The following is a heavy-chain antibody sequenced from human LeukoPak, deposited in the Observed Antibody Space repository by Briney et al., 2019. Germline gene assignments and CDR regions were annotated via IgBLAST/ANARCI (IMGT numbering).Heavy chain of an antibody. V-gene: IGHV4-59*01. D-gene: IGHD2-15*01. J-gene: IGHJ5*02. CDR3: ARVRICSGGSCYRFDP. CDR1: GGSISSYY. CDR2: IYYSGST. Sequence: SETLSLTCTVSGGSISSYYWSWIRQPPGKGLEWSWDIYYSGSTNYNPSLKSRVTISVDTSKNQFSLKLSSVTAADTAVYYCARVRICSGGSCYRFDPWGQGTLVTVSS.